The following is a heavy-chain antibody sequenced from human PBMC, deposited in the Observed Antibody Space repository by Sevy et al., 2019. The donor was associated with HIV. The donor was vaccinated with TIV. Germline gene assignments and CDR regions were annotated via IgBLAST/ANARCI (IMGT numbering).Heavy chain of an antibody. CDR3: ARDLASGSFFSLYFDY. Sequence: GGSMRLSCAASGLNVSDYFMSWIRQAPGKRPEWVSYISSSGTIIYYADSVKGRFTISRDNAKSSLYLQMNSLRAEDTAIYYCARDLASGSFFSLYFDYWGQGTLVTVSS. CDR1: GLNVSDYF. CDR2: ISSSGTII. V-gene: IGHV3-11*01. J-gene: IGHJ4*02. D-gene: IGHD3-10*01.